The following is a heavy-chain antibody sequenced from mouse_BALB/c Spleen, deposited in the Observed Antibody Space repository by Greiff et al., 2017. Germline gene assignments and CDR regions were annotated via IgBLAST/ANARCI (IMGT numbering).Heavy chain of an antibody. Sequence: EVKLMESGGGLVQPGGSLKLSCAASGFTFSSYGMSWVRQTPDKRLELVATINSNGGSTYYPDSVKGRFTISRDNAKNTLYLQMSSLKSEDTAMYYCARDPGSQDYYFDYWGQGTTLTVSS. D-gene: IGHD1-1*01. CDR1: GFTFSSYG. CDR3: ARDPGSQDYYFDY. CDR2: INSNGGST. J-gene: IGHJ2*01. V-gene: IGHV5-6-3*01.